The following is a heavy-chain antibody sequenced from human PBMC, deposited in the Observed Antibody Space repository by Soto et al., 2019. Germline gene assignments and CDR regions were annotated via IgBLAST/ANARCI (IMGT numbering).Heavy chain of an antibody. CDR2: ISGNGAYV. CDR1: GFTFNIYT. V-gene: IGHV3-21*06. Sequence: GGSLRLSCEASGFTFNIYTINWVRQAPGKGLQWVSSISGNGAYVYYADSVRGRFTVSRDNAKNSVFLLMDSLRPEDTGVYFCTRGSDYWGQGTLVTVSS. CDR3: TRGSDY. J-gene: IGHJ4*02.